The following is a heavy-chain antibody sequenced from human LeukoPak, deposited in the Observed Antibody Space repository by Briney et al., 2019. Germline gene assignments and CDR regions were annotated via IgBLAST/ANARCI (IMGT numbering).Heavy chain of an antibody. D-gene: IGHD3-10*01. CDR2: IGGRDGST. J-gene: IGHJ4*02. CDR1: GFTXXSXG. V-gene: IGHV3-23*01. Sequence: GGSLRLSCAASGFTXXSXGMSWVRQAPGKGLEWVSAIGGRDGSTYYADSVKGRFTISRDNSKNTLYVQMNSLRAEDTAVYYCAKGHYYGSGSLDYWGQGTLVTVSS. CDR3: AKGHYYGSGSLDY.